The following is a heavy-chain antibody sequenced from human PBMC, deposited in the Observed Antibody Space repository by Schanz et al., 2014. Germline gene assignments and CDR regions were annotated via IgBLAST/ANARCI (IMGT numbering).Heavy chain of an antibody. J-gene: IGHJ4*02. CDR1: GFNFGSHG. V-gene: IGHV3-64*04. Sequence: QVQLVESGGGVVQPGRSLRLSCAASGFNFGSHGMHWVRQAPGKGLEYISAISNNGDSTYYADSVKGRFTISRDNSKSTLYVEMNSLRVEDTAVYYCARGGFFDSTSFDSWGQGTLVTVSS. CDR2: ISNNGDST. D-gene: IGHD2-2*01. CDR3: ARGGFFDSTSFDS.